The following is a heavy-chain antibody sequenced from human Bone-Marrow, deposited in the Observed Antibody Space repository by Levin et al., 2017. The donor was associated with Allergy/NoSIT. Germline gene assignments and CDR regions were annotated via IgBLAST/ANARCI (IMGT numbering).Heavy chain of an antibody. V-gene: IGHV3-30*18. J-gene: IGHJ3*02. Sequence: GESLKISCAASGFTFSSYGMHWVRQAPGKGLEWVAVISYDGSNKYYADSVKGRFTISRDNSKNTLYLQMNSLRAEDTAVYYCAKGSSGYYYPQNDAFDIWGQGTMVTVSS. CDR3: AKGSSGYYYPQNDAFDI. CDR2: ISYDGSNK. D-gene: IGHD3-22*01. CDR1: GFTFSSYG.